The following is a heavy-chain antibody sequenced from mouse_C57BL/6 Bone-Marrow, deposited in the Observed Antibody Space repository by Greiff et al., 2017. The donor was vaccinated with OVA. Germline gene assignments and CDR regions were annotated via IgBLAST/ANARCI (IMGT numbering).Heavy chain of an antibody. D-gene: IGHD2-1*01. V-gene: IGHV10-1*01. CDR3: VRSYYGNYWFAY. CDR1: GFSFNTYA. Sequence: EAGGGLVQPKGSLKLSCAASGFSFNTYAMNWVRQAPGKGLEWVARIRSKSNNYATYYADSVKDRFTISRDDSESMLYLQMNNLKTEDTAMYYCVRSYYGNYWFAYWGQGTLVTVSA. J-gene: IGHJ3*01. CDR2: IRSKSNNYAT.